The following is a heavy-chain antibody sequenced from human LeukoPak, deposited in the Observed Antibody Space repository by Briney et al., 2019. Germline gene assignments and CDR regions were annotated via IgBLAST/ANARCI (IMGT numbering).Heavy chain of an antibody. V-gene: IGHV3-30-3*01. CDR2: MSSDGNNK. CDR1: GFTFSSYT. Sequence: PGGSLRLSCAASGFTFSSYTMHWVRQAPGKGLEWVAVMSSDGNNKYYADSVKGRFTISRDNSKNTLYLDMNSLRAEDTAVYYCARPDSSGWSHAFDIWGQGTKLTVSS. J-gene: IGHJ3*02. D-gene: IGHD6-19*01. CDR3: ARPDSSGWSHAFDI.